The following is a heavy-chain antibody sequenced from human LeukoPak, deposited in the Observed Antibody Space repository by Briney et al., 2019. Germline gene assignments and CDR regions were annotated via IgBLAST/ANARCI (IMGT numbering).Heavy chain of an antibody. CDR3: ARINHSV. CDR1: GGSFSGYY. D-gene: IGHD1-14*01. V-gene: IGHV4-34*01. J-gene: IGHJ4*02. Sequence: SETLSLTCAVYGGSFSGYYWSWIRQPPGKGLEWIGEINHSGSTNYNPSLKSRVTISVDTSKKQFPLKLSSVTAADTAVYYCARINHSVWGQGTLVTVSS. CDR2: INHSGST.